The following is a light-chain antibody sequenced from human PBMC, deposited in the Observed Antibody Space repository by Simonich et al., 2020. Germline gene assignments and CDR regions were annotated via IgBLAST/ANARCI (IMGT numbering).Light chain of an antibody. CDR1: QSVLYSTNNKNY. Sequence: DIVMTQSPDSLAVSLGEGATINCKSSQSVLYSTNNKNYLAWYKQKPGQPPKMLIYWASTRESGVPDGLSGSGSGTDFTLTISSLQAEDVAVYYCQQYYSTPYTFGQGTKLEIK. J-gene: IGKJ2*01. CDR2: WAS. CDR3: QQYYSTPYT. V-gene: IGKV4-1*01.